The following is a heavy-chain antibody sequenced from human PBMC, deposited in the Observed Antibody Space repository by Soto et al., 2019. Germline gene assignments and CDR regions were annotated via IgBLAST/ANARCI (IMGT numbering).Heavy chain of an antibody. CDR2: INHSGST. CDR1: GGSFSGYY. V-gene: IGHV4-34*01. D-gene: IGHD3-10*01. CDR3: ARLWFGGPFDP. Sequence: LSLTCAVYGGSFSGYYWSWIRQPPGKGLEWIGEINHSGSTNYNPSLKRRVTISVDTSKNQFSLKLSPVTAADTAVYYFARLWFGGPFDPWGQGTLVTVSS. J-gene: IGHJ5*02.